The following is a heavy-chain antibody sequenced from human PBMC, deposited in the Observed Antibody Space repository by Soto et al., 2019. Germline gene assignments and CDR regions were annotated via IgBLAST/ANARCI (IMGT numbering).Heavy chain of an antibody. J-gene: IGHJ3*02. V-gene: IGHV4-31*03. D-gene: IGHD2-15*01. CDR3: ARESGYCSGGSCYSAVAFDI. CDR1: GGSISSGGYY. Sequence: SETLSLTCTVSGGSISSGGYYWSWIRQHPGKGLEWIGYIYYSGSTYYNPSLKSRVTISVDTSKNQFSLKLSSVTAADTAVYYCARESGYCSGGSCYSAVAFDIWGQGTMVTVSS. CDR2: IYYSGST.